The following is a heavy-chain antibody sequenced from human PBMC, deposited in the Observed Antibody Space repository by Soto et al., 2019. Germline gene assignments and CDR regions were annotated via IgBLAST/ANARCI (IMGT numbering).Heavy chain of an antibody. CDR2: IIPIFGTA. Sequence: SVKVSCKASGGTFSSYAISWVRQAPGQGLEWMGGIIPIFGTASYAQKFQGRVTITADESTSTAYMELSSLRSEDTAVYYCARDGFIGTQADYYSYYGMDVWGQGTPVTVSS. D-gene: IGHD1-1*01. CDR3: ARDGFIGTQADYYSYYGMDV. CDR1: GGTFSSYA. V-gene: IGHV1-69*13. J-gene: IGHJ6*02.